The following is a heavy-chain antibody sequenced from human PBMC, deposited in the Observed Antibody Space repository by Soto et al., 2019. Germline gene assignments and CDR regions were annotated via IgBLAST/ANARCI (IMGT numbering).Heavy chain of an antibody. Sequence: QVQLVESGGGVVQPWRSLRLSCAASGFTFSSYGMHWVRQAPGKGLEWVAVISYDGSNKYYADSVKGRFTISRDNSKNTLYVQMNSLRAEDTAVYYCAKDTAVGASTSQFDYWGQGTLVTVTS. D-gene: IGHD1-26*01. J-gene: IGHJ4*02. V-gene: IGHV3-30*18. CDR2: ISYDGSNK. CDR1: GFTFSSYG. CDR3: AKDTAVGASTSQFDY.